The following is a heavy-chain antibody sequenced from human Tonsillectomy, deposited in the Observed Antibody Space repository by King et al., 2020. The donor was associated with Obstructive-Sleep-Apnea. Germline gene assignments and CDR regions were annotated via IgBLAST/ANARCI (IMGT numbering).Heavy chain of an antibody. D-gene: IGHD6-13*01. CDR3: ARQYSSGWYYFDY. V-gene: IGHV4-59*08. J-gene: IGHJ4*02. Sequence: QLQESGPGLVKPSETLSLTCTVSGGSISSYYWSWGRQPPGKGLEWIGYIYSTGSTNYNPPLKSRVTISVDTSKNQFSLKLTSVTAADTAVYYCARQYSSGWYYFDYWGQGTLVTVSS. CDR1: GGSISSYY. CDR2: IYSTGST.